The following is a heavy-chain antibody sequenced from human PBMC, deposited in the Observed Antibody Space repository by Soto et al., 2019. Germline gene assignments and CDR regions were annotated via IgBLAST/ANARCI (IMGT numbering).Heavy chain of an antibody. J-gene: IGHJ6*02. CDR3: ASDSAHYGMDV. CDR2: IYYSGST. V-gene: IGHV4-61*01. Sequence: QVQLQESGPGLVKPSETLSLTCTVSGGSVSSGSYYWSWIRQPPGKGLEWIGYIYYSGSTNYNPSLMSRGTISVDTSKNQFSLKLSSVTAADTAVYYCASDSAHYGMDVWGQGTTVTVSS. CDR1: GGSVSSGSYY.